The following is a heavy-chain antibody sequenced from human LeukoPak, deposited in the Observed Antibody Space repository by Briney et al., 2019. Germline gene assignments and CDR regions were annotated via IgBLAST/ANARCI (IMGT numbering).Heavy chain of an antibody. CDR2: INPSDGST. Sequence: ASVKVSCKASGYTFTNYYMHWVRQAPGQGLEWMGIINPSDGSTTYAQKFQGRVTMTSDTSTSTVYMDLGSLRSEDTAVYYCARDGFDILTGYSYWGQGTLVTVSS. J-gene: IGHJ4*02. D-gene: IGHD3-9*01. CDR3: ARDGFDILTGYSY. V-gene: IGHV1-46*01. CDR1: GYTFTNYY.